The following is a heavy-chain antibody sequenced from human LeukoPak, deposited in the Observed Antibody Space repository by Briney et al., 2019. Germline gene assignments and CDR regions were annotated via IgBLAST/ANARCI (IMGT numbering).Heavy chain of an antibody. CDR1: GYTFTSYG. V-gene: IGHV1-18*01. CDR2: ISAYNGNT. D-gene: IGHD6-6*01. Sequence: ASVKVSCKASGYTFTSYGISWVRQAPGQGLEWMGWISAYNGNTNYAQKLQGRVTMTTDTYTSTAHMELRSLRSDDTAVYYCAASSIAARPLLFDYWGQGTLVTVSS. CDR3: AASSIAARPLLFDY. J-gene: IGHJ4*02.